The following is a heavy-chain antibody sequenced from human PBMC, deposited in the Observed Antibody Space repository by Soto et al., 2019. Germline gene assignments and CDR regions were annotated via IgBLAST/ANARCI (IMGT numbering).Heavy chain of an antibody. J-gene: IGHJ5*02. D-gene: IGHD2-2*01. Sequence: QLQLQESGPGLVKPSETLSLTCTVSGGSISSTSYYWGWIRQPLGKGLEWIGSVYYTGTTFYNPSLKSRVTISVDTSKNQFSLNLSSVTAADTAVYFCARHTWGRQRGWFDPWGQGTLVTVSS. CDR2: VYYTGTT. CDR3: ARHTWGRQRGWFDP. CDR1: GGSISSTSYY. V-gene: IGHV4-39*01.